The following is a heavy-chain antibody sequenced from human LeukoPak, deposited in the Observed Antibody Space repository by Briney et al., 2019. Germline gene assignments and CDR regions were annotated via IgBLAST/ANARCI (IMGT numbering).Heavy chain of an antibody. CDR3: ARDLDEDSPYYHFDY. D-gene: IGHD3-10*01. V-gene: IGHV3-21*06. CDR2: ISSSSSDI. CDR1: GFTFSSYT. Sequence: AGGSLRLSCVGSGFTFSSYTMNWVRKAPGKGLEWVSSISSSSSDINYSDSLKGRFTISRDNAKNSLYLQMNSLRAEDTAVYYCARDLDEDSPYYHFDYWGQGTLVTVSS. J-gene: IGHJ4*02.